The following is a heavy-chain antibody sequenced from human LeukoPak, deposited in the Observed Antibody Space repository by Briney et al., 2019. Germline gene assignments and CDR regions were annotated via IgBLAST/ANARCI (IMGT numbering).Heavy chain of an antibody. D-gene: IGHD2-15*01. Sequence: GASVKVSCKASGGTFNSYAISWVRQAPGQGLEWMGRIIPIFGTAKYAQRFQGRVTITTDESTSTAYMELSSLRSEYTAVYYCASDDCSGGSCYSDYWGQGTLVTVSS. CDR3: ASDDCSGGSCYSDY. V-gene: IGHV1-69*05. CDR2: IIPIFGTA. J-gene: IGHJ4*02. CDR1: GGTFNSYA.